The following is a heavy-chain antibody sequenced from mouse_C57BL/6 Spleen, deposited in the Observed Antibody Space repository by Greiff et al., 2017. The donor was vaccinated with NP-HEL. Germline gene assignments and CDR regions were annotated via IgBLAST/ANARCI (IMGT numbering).Heavy chain of an antibody. Sequence: VQLKESGGGLVQPGGSMKLSCVASGFTFSNYWMNWVRQSPEKGLEWVAQIRLKSDNYATHYAESVKGRFTISRDDSKSSVYLQMNNLSSEDTGIYYCTGDWFAYWGQGTLVTVSA. V-gene: IGHV6-3*01. CDR2: IRLKSDNYAT. CDR1: GFTFSNYW. J-gene: IGHJ3*01. CDR3: TGDWFAY.